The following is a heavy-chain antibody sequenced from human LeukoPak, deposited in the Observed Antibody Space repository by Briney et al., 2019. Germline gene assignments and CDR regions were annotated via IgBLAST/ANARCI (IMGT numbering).Heavy chain of an antibody. CDR1: GFTFSSYA. Sequence: SGGSLRLSCAASGFTFSSYAMSWVRQAPGKGLEWVSAISGSGGSTYYADSVKGRFTISRDNSKNTLYLQMNSLRAEDTAVYYCAKDLAVVVVAAGYFDYWGQGTLVTVSS. V-gene: IGHV3-23*01. J-gene: IGHJ4*02. CDR2: ISGSGGST. D-gene: IGHD2-15*01. CDR3: AKDLAVVVVAAGYFDY.